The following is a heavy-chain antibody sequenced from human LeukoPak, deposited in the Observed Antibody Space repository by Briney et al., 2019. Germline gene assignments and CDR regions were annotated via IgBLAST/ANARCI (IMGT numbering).Heavy chain of an antibody. V-gene: IGHV3-21*01. CDR1: AFIFSDYY. CDR3: ARGSRDRGSYPDY. J-gene: IGHJ4*02. CDR2: ISSGSVYK. D-gene: IGHD3-3*01. Sequence: GGSLSLSCVVSAFIFSDYYMKWQRPAPGKGLEWLSSISSGSVYKYEADSVRGRFTISRDNAKNSLFLQMNSLRVENTAVYYCARGSRDRGSYPDYWGQGTLVSVSP.